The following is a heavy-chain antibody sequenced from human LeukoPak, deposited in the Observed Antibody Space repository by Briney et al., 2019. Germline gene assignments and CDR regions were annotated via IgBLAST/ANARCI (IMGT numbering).Heavy chain of an antibody. V-gene: IGHV4-4*07. D-gene: IGHD5-12*01. CDR3: ARDTSGYDYTSHYFDY. CDR2: IYTSGST. CDR1: GGSISSYY. J-gene: IGHJ4*02. Sequence: PSETLSLTCTVSGGSISSYYWSWIRQPAGKGLEWIGRIYTSGSTNYNPSLKSRVTMSVDTSKNQFSLKLSSVTAADTAVYYCARDTSGYDYTSHYFDYWGQGTLVTVSS.